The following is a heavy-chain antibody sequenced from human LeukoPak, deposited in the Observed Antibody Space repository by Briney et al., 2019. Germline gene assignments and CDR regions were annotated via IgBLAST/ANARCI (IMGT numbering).Heavy chain of an antibody. V-gene: IGHV4-59*01. J-gene: IGHJ5*02. CDR3: ARGVVVAATHFGWFDP. CDR2: IYYSGST. CDR1: GGSISSYY. D-gene: IGHD2-15*01. Sequence: KPSETLSLTCTVSGGSISSYYWSWIRQPPGKGLEWIGYIYYSGSTNYNPSLKSRVTISVDTSKNQFSLKLSSVTAADTAVYYCARGVVVAATHFGWFDPWGQGTLVTVSS.